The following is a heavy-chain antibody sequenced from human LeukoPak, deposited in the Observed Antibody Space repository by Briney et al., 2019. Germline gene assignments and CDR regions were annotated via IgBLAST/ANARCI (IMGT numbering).Heavy chain of an antibody. J-gene: IGHJ4*02. V-gene: IGHV4-34*01. Sequence: NPSETLSLTCAVYGGSFSGYYWSWIRKSPGKGLEWVGEINHSGSTNYNPSLKSRVTISVDTSKNQFSLKLTSVSAADTAVYYCARKESGYEFYWGQGTLVTVSS. CDR1: GGSFSGYY. CDR2: INHSGST. D-gene: IGHD5-12*01. CDR3: ARKESGYEFY.